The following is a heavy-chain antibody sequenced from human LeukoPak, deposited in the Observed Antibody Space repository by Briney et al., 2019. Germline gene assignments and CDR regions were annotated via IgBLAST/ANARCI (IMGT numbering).Heavy chain of an antibody. J-gene: IGHJ4*02. CDR3: ARGLNASFIYFDY. V-gene: IGHV4-34*01. CDR2: INHSGST. Sequence: SETLSLTCAVYGGSFSRYSWSWVRQPPGKGLEWIGEINHSGSTNYNPSLKSRVTISVDTSKNQFSLKLSSVTAADTAVYYCARGLNASFIYFDYWGQGTLVTVSS. CDR1: GGSFSRYS.